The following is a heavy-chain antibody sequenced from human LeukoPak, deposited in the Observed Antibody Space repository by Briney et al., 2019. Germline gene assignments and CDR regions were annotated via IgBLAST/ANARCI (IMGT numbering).Heavy chain of an antibody. CDR3: ARDEGIAAAGTLDY. CDR2: INPNSGGT. D-gene: IGHD6-13*01. V-gene: IGHV1-2*02. CDR1: GYTFTSYG. J-gene: IGHJ4*02. Sequence: ASVKVSCKASGYTFTSYGISWVRQAPGQGLEWMGWINPNSGGTNYAQKFQGRVTMTRDTSISTAYMELSSLRSDDTAVYYCARDEGIAAAGTLDYWGQGTLVTVSS.